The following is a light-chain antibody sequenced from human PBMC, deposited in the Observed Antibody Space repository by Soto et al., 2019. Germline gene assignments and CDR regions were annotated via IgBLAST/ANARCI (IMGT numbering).Light chain of an antibody. Sequence: QSVLTQPPSASGTPGQRVTFSCSGSTSNIGGNSVHCYQQLPGTAPKLLIYSNNQRPSGVPDRFSGSKSGTSGSLAISGLQPEDEADYYCAAWDDSLNGPVFGGGTKLTVL. V-gene: IGLV1-44*01. CDR2: SNN. J-gene: IGLJ3*02. CDR3: AAWDDSLNGPV. CDR1: TSNIGGNS.